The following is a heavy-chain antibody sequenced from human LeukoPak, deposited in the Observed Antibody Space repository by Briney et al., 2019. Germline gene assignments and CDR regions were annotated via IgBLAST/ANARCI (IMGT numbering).Heavy chain of an antibody. CDR3: ARDWENTATNDY. D-gene: IGHD1-26*01. Sequence: GGSLRLSCAASGFTFSSYAMHWVRQAPGKGLEWVAVISYDGSNKYYADSVKGRFTISRDNSKNTLYLQMNSLRAEDTAVYYCARDWENTATNDYWGQGTLVTVSS. CDR1: GFTFSSYA. J-gene: IGHJ4*02. V-gene: IGHV3-30-3*01. CDR2: ISYDGSNK.